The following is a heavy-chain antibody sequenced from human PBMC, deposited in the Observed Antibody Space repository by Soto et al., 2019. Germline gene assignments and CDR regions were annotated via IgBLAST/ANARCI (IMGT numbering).Heavy chain of an antibody. CDR2: IYYSGST. V-gene: IGHV4-31*03. Sequence: SETLSLTCTVSGGSSSRGGYYWSWIRPHPGKGLEWIGYIYYSGSTYYNPSLKSRVTISVDTSKNQFSLKLSSVTAADTAVYYCARVEREAATLNFDYWGQGTLVTVS. CDR1: GGSSSRGGYY. J-gene: IGHJ4*02. D-gene: IGHD2-15*01. CDR3: ARVEREAATLNFDY.